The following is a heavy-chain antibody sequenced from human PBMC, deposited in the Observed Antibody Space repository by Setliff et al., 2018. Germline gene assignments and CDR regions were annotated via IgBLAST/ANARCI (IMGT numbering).Heavy chain of an antibody. D-gene: IGHD6-6*01. J-gene: IGHJ4*02. CDR1: GASINTGTYY. V-gene: IGHV4-39*07. CDR3: ARGRNIAARLLDS. CDR2: IHYGGTT. Sequence: PSETLSLTCNVSGASINTGTYYWAWIRQPPGKGLEWIGRIHYGGTTYYNASLKSRVTISIDTSKDQFSLKLISMTAADTAVYYCARGRNIAARLLDSWGQGTLVTVSS.